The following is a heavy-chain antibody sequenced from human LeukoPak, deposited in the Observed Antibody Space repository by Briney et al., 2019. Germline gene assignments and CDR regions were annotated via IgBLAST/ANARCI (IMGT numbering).Heavy chain of an antibody. J-gene: IGHJ4*02. Sequence: ASVKVSCKASGYTFTNYGISWVRQAPGQGLEWMGWISGYNGNTNYAQNLQGRVTMTTDTSTNTAYMELRSLRSDETAVHYCARDGVVVAGSIDYWGQGTLVTVSS. V-gene: IGHV1-18*01. D-gene: IGHD6-19*01. CDR1: GYTFTNYG. CDR2: ISGYNGNT. CDR3: ARDGVVVAGSIDY.